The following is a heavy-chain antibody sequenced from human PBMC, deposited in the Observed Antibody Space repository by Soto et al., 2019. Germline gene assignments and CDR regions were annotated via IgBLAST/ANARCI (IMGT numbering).Heavy chain of an antibody. J-gene: IGHJ4*02. D-gene: IGHD3-9*01. V-gene: IGHV4-59*08. CDR3: ARHHLVVRYDILPGFDY. CDR1: GGSISSYY. Sequence: SETLSLTCTVSGGSISSYYWSWIRQPPGKGLEWIGYIYYSGSTNYNPSLKSRVTISVDTSKNQFSLKLSSVTAADTAVYYCARHHLVVRYDILPGFDYWGQGTLVTVSS. CDR2: IYYSGST.